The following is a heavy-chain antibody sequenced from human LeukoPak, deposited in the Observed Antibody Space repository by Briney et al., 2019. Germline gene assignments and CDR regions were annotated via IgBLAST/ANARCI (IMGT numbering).Heavy chain of an antibody. V-gene: IGHV3-11*04. CDR1: GFTFSDHY. CDR3: ARDLSAVAGKDRTDY. CDR2: ISSSGTTI. J-gene: IGHJ4*02. Sequence: GGSVRLSCAASGFTFSDHYMSWVRQAPGRGLEWLSSISSSGTTIYYADSVEGRFTISRDNTKNSMYLQMNSLRAEDTAVYYCARDLSAVAGKDRTDYWGQGTLVTVSS. D-gene: IGHD6-19*01.